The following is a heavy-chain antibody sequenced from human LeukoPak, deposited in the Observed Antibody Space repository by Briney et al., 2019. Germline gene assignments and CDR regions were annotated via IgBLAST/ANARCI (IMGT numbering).Heavy chain of an antibody. D-gene: IGHD1-1*01. Sequence: GGSLRLSCAASGFTFSSYSMNWVRQAPGKGLEWVSSISSSSSSYIYYADSVKGRFTISRDNSKNTLYLQMNSLRAEDTAVYYCARDPASSTHWNLRPYWGQGTLVTVSS. CDR1: GFTFSSYS. V-gene: IGHV3-21*04. CDR3: ARDPASSTHWNLRPY. CDR2: ISSSSSSYI. J-gene: IGHJ4*02.